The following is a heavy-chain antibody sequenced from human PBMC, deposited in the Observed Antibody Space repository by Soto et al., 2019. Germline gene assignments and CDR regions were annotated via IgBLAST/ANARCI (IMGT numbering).Heavy chain of an antibody. Sequence: GASVKVSCKASGYTFTSYGISWVRQAPGQGLEWMGWISAYNGNTNYAQKLQGRVTMTADTSTSTAYMELRSLRSDDTAVYYCARDSEYCSGVSRRPYYYYGMDVWGQGTTVTVSS. CDR3: ARDSEYCSGVSRRPYYYYGMDV. V-gene: IGHV1-18*01. J-gene: IGHJ6*02. CDR2: ISAYNGNT. CDR1: GYTFTSYG. D-gene: IGHD2-15*01.